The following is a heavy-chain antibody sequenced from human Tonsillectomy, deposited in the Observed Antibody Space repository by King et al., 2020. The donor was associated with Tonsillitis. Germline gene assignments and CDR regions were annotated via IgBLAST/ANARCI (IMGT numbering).Heavy chain of an antibody. CDR1: GGSISNSY. CDR2: IYYSGST. Sequence: VQLQESGPGLVKPSETLSLTCTVSGGSISNSYWSWIRQPPGKGLEWIGYIYYSGSTNYNPSLKSRVTISVDTSKNQFSLKVTSVTAADTAVYYCARDAGSHFDLWGRGTLVTVSS. CDR3: ARDAGSHFDL. V-gene: IGHV4-59*01. D-gene: IGHD6-25*01. J-gene: IGHJ2*01.